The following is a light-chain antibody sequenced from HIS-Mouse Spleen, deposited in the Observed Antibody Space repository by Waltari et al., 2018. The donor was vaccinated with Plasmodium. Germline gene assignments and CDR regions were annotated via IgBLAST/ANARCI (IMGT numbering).Light chain of an antibody. CDR3: QSADSSGTPNWV. V-gene: IGLV3-25*03. Sequence: SYELTQPPSVSVSPGQTARITCSGDALPKQYAYWYQQKPGQAPVLVIYKDSERPSGIPGRFPGSSSGTTGTLTSSGVQAEDEADYYCQSADSSGTPNWVFGGGTKLTVL. CDR2: KDS. CDR1: ALPKQY. J-gene: IGLJ3*02.